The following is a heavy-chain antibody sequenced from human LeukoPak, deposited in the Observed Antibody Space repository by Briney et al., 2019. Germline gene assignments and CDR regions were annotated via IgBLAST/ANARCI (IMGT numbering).Heavy chain of an antibody. CDR1: GGSISTYF. J-gene: IGHJ4*02. CDR3: ARLDGYNYNRIDY. Sequence: PSETLSLTCTVSGGSISTYFWSWIRQPPRKGLEWIGYISYSGSTNYNPSLKSRVTISVDTSKNQFSLKLSSVTAADTALYYCARLDGYNYNRIDYWGQGTLVTVSS. CDR2: ISYSGST. D-gene: IGHD5-24*01. V-gene: IGHV4-59*01.